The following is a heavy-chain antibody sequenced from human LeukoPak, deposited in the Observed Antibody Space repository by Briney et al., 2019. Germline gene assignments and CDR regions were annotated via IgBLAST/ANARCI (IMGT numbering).Heavy chain of an antibody. CDR2: ISYDGSNK. Sequence: GGSLRLSCAASGFTFSSYAMHWVRQAPGKGLEWVAVISYDGSNKYYADSVKGRFIISRDNSKNTLYLQMYSLRAEDTAVYFCVGGEWLRSGLGYWGQGTLVTVSS. CDR1: GFTFSSYA. V-gene: IGHV3-30*14. J-gene: IGHJ4*02. D-gene: IGHD5-12*01. CDR3: VGGEWLRSGLGY.